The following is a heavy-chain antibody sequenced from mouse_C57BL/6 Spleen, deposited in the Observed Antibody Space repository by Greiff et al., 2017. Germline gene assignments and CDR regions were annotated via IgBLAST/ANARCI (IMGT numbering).Heavy chain of an antibody. CDR3: ADSSGYFYAMDY. D-gene: IGHD3-2*02. Sequence: QVQLKQPGTELVKPGASVKLSCKASGYTFTSYWMHWVKRRPGQGLEWIGNINPSNGGTNYNEKFKSKATLTVDKSSSTAYMQLSSLTSEDSAVYYCADSSGYFYAMDYWGQGTSVTVSS. V-gene: IGHV1-53*01. J-gene: IGHJ4*01. CDR1: GYTFTSYW. CDR2: INPSNGGT.